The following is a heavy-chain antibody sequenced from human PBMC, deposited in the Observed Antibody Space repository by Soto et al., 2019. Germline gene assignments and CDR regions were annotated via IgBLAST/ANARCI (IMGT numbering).Heavy chain of an antibody. CDR1: GGSMSSYD. D-gene: IGHD3-10*01. CDR3: ARSLRFGEFLG. Sequence: PSETLSLTCTVSGGSMSSYDWNWIRQTPGKGLEWIAYIHYSGSSNYSPSLKSRVTISVDTSKNQFSLKLSSVTAADTAMYYCARSLRFGEFLGWGQGTLVIVSS. J-gene: IGHJ4*02. V-gene: IGHV4-59*01. CDR2: IHYSGSS.